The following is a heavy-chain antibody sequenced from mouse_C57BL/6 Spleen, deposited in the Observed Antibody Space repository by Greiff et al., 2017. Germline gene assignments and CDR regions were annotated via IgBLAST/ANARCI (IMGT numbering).Heavy chain of an antibody. CDR3: ARGTTMVTRYAMDD. J-gene: IGHJ4*01. V-gene: IGHV1-50*01. Sequence: QVQLQQSGAELVKPGASVKLSCKASGYTFTSYWMQWVKQRPGQGLEWIGEIDPTDSDTTYTPKFKGKATLTVDTSSSTAYMQLSSLTSEDSAVYYCARGTTMVTRYAMDDWGPGTSVTVSS. CDR2: IDPTDSDT. CDR1: GYTFTSYW. D-gene: IGHD2-1*01.